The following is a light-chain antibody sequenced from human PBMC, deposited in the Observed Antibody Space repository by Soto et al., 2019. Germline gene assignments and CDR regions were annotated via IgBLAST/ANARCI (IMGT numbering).Light chain of an antibody. Sequence: HSVLTQPPSASGTPGQRVTISCAGRSSNIGGRTVNWYQQLPGTAPRLLIFNNNQRPSGVPDRFSGSKSGTSAPLAITGLQSEDEADYYCAAWDDSMTGHVFGGGTKVTVL. CDR2: NNN. V-gene: IGLV1-44*01. J-gene: IGLJ1*01. CDR3: AAWDDSMTGHV. CDR1: SSNIGGRT.